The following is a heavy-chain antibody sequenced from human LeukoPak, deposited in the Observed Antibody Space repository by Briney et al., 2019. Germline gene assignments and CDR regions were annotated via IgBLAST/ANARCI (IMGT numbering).Heavy chain of an antibody. CDR3: AAGYSSGWYVRYFDY. D-gene: IGHD6-19*01. CDR1: GFTFSSYA. CDR2: ISGSGGST. V-gene: IGHV3-23*01. Sequence: PGGSLRLSCAASGFTFSSYAMSWVRQAPGNGLEWVSAISGSGGSTYYADSVKGRFTISRDNSKNTLYLQMNSLRAEDTAVYYCAAGYSSGWYVRYFDYWGQGTLVTVSS. J-gene: IGHJ4*02.